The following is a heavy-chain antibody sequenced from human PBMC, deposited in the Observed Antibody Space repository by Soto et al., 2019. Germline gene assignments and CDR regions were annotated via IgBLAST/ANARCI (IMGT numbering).Heavy chain of an antibody. Sequence: AASVKVSCKASGGTFSSYAISWVRQAPGQGLEWMGGIIPIFGTANYAQKFQGRVTITADESTSTAYMELSSLRSEDTAVYYCARGFENKAPDGAFDIWGQGTMVTVSS. CDR3: ARGFENKAPDGAFDI. J-gene: IGHJ3*02. D-gene: IGHD6-6*01. CDR1: GGTFSSYA. V-gene: IGHV1-69*13. CDR2: IIPIFGTA.